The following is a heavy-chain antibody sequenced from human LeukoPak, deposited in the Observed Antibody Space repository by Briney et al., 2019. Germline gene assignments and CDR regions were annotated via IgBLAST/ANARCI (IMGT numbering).Heavy chain of an antibody. CDR2: IYYSGST. CDR1: GGSISSGGYY. V-gene: IGHV4-31*03. J-gene: IGHJ3*02. CDR3: ARGPEGLDAFDI. Sequence: SQTLSLTCTVSGGSISSGGYYWSWIRQHPGKGLAWIGYIYYSGSTYYNPSLKSRVTISVDTSKNQFSLKLSSVTAADTAVYYCARGPEGLDAFDIWGQGTMVTVSS. D-gene: IGHD3/OR15-3a*01.